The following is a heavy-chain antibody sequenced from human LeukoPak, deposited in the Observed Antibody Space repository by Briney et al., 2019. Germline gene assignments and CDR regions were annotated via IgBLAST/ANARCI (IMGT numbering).Heavy chain of an antibody. CDR1: GYTFTSYD. CDR3: ARGRKRFVGIAAADFDL. V-gene: IGHV1-8*01. CDR2: MNPNSGNT. Sequence: ASVKVXCKASGYTFTSYDINWVRQATGQGLEWMGWMNPNSGNTGYAQKFQGRVTMTRNTSISTAYMELSSLRSEDTAVYYCARGRKRFVGIAAADFDLWGQGTLVTVSS. J-gene: IGHJ4*02. D-gene: IGHD6-13*01.